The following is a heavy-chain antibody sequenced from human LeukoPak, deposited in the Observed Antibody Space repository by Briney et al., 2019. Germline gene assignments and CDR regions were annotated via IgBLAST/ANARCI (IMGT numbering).Heavy chain of an antibody. CDR2: ISGSGDNT. CDR1: GFTFRRYA. CDR3: AKAVVATITGFDS. Sequence: GGSLRLSCAASGFTFRRYAMSWVRQAPGKGPEWVSGISGSGDNTRYGDSAKGRFTISRDNSKNTLYLQMNSLRAEDTAVYYCAKAVVATITGFDSWGQGTLVTVSS. J-gene: IGHJ4*02. D-gene: IGHD5-12*01. V-gene: IGHV3-23*01.